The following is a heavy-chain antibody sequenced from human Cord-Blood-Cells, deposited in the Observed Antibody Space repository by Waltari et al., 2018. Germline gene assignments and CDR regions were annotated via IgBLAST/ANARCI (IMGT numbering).Heavy chain of an antibody. CDR1: GFTFSSYG. J-gene: IGHJ4*02. V-gene: IGHV3-33*01. CDR3: ARKVGHFDY. Sequence: QVQLVESGGGVVQPGRSLRLSCAASGFTFSSYGMHWVRQAPGKGLEVVAVIWYDGSNKYYADSVKGRFNISRDNSKNTLYLQMNSLRAEDTAVYYCARKVGHFDYWGQGTLVTVSS. D-gene: IGHD1-26*01. CDR2: IWYDGSNK.